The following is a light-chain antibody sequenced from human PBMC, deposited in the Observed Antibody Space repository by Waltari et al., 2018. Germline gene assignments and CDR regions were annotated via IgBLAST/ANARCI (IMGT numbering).Light chain of an antibody. CDR3: QQRSNWLGRFT. Sequence: SQSVSSYLAWYQQKPGQAPRLLIYDASSRATGIPARFSGSGSGTDFTLTISSLEPEDFAVYYCQQRSNWLGRFTFGPGTKVDIK. J-gene: IGKJ3*01. V-gene: IGKV3-11*01. CDR1: QSVSSY. CDR2: DAS.